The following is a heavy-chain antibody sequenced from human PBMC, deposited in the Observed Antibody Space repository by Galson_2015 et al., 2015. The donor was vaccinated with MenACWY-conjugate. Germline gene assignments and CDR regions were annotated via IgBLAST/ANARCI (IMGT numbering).Heavy chain of an antibody. J-gene: IGHJ4*02. Sequence: CKASGDTFTTYRVHWVRQAPGQGLEWMGILNPDSGSTAYAPKFQGRITMTRDASTSTVYMALSSLRSEDTAVYYCARERGNKVYCCDYWGQGALVAVAS. CDR1: GDTFTTYR. V-gene: IGHV1-46*01. D-gene: IGHD1/OR15-1a*01. CDR2: LNPDSGST. CDR3: ARERGNKVYCCDY.